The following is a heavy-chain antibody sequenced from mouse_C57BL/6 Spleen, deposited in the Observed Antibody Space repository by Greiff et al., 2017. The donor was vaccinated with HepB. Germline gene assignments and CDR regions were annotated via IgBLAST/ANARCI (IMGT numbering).Heavy chain of an antibody. CDR1: GYAFSSSW. CDR2: IYPGDGDT. J-gene: IGHJ2*01. D-gene: IGHD1-1*01. Sequence: QVQLQQSGPELVKPGASVKISCKASGYAFSSSWMNWVKQRPGKGLEWIGRIYPGDGDTNYNGKFKGKATLTADKSSSTAYMQLSGLTSEDSAVYFCAINYDVLFDYWGQGTTLTVSS. CDR3: AINYDVLFDY. V-gene: IGHV1-82*01.